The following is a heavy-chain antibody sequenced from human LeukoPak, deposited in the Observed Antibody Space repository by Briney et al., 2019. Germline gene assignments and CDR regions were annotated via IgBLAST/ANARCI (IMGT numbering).Heavy chain of an antibody. Sequence: GASVKVSCKASGYTFTSYDINWVRQATGQGLEWMGCMNSNSDNTGYAQKFQGRVTITRNTSISTAYMELSSLRSDDTAVYYWARADVVVVVPAASYYYYYMDVWGKGTTVTVSS. CDR2: MNSNSDNT. J-gene: IGHJ6*03. V-gene: IGHV1-8*03. CDR1: GYTFTSYD. CDR3: ARADVVVVVPAASYYYYYMDV. D-gene: IGHD2-2*01.